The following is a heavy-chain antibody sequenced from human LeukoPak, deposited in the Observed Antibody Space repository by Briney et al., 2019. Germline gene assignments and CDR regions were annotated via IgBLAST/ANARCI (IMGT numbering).Heavy chain of an antibody. CDR1: GFSVRNNY. Sequence: GGSLRLSCVVSGFSVRNNYVSWVRQAPGKGLEWVANIKQDGSEKYYVDSVKGRFTISRDNAKNSLYLQMNSLRAEDTAVYYCARDLQQWLTLDYWGQGTLVTVSS. CDR2: IKQDGSEK. V-gene: IGHV3-7*01. CDR3: ARDLQQWLTLDY. D-gene: IGHD6-19*01. J-gene: IGHJ4*02.